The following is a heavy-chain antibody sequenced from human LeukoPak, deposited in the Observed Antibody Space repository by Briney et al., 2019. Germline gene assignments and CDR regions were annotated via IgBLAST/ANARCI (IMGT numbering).Heavy chain of an antibody. CDR1: GYTFTNYY. V-gene: IGHV1-46*01. Sequence: ASVKVSCKASGYTFTNYYMHWVRQAPGQGLEWMGIINPSGGSTSYAQKFQGRVTMTRDTSTSTVYMELSSLRSEDTAVYYCARDGSGIDTEYYFDYWGQGTLLTVSS. CDR3: ARDGSGIDTEYYFDY. D-gene: IGHD3-10*01. CDR2: INPSGGST. J-gene: IGHJ4*02.